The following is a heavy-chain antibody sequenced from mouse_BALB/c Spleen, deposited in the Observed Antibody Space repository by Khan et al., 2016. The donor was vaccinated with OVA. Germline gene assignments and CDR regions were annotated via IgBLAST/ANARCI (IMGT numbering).Heavy chain of an antibody. CDR1: GYTFTNYG. Sequence: QIQLVQSGPDLKKPGATVKISCKASGYTFTNYGINWVKQAPGKGLKWMGWIYTYTGETTYSDDFKGRFAFSLDTSASPAYLQINNLKKEGAATYYCGREGRSAVDYWGRGTSVSVAS. J-gene: IGHJ4*01. V-gene: IGHV9-3-1*01. CDR3: GREGRSAVDY. CDR2: IYTYTGET. D-gene: IGHD3-3*01.